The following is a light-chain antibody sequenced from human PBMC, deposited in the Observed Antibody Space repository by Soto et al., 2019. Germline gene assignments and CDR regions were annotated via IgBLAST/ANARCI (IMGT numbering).Light chain of an antibody. V-gene: IGLV2-8*01. J-gene: IGLJ2*01. CDR2: EVS. CDR3: SSYAGSDNLA. CDR1: STDVGDSNH. Sequence: QSALTQPASVSGSPGQSITISCTGTSTDVGDSNHVSWYQHHPGKAPKLIIYEVSKRPSGVPDRFSGSKSGNTASLTVSGLHTEDEADYYCSSYAGSDNLAFGGGTKLTVL.